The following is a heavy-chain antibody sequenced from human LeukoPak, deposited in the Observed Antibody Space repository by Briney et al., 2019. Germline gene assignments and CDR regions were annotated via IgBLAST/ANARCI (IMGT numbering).Heavy chain of an antibody. Sequence: GGSLRLSCAASGFTFSGYEMNWVRQAPGKGLEWVSYISSSGSTIYYADSVKGRFTISRDNAKNSLYLQMNSLRAEDTAVYYCARGGDIVVVTSPFDYWGQGTLVTVSS. V-gene: IGHV3-48*03. J-gene: IGHJ4*02. CDR3: ARGGDIVVVTSPFDY. CDR1: GFTFSGYE. D-gene: IGHD2-21*02. CDR2: ISSSGSTI.